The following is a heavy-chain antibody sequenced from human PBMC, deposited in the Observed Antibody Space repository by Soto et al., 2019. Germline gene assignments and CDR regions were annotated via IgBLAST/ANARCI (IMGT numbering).Heavy chain of an antibody. CDR3: ARDESGGYRASYAMDV. V-gene: IGHV1-46*01. CDR2: INPSGGST. Sequence: EASVKVSCKASGYTFTSYYIHWVRQAPGRGPEWMGIINPSGGSTNSAQKFQGRVTMTRDTSTSTVYMELSSLRSEDTAVYYCARDESGGYRASYAMDVWGQGTTVTVSS. D-gene: IGHD1-1*01. J-gene: IGHJ6*02. CDR1: GYTFTSYY.